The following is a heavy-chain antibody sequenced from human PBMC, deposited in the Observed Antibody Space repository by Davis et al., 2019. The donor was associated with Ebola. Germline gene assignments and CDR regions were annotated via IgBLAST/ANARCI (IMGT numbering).Heavy chain of an antibody. V-gene: IGHV4-59*01. Sequence: LETLSLTCTVSGGSISSDYWNWIRQPPGKGLEWIGYIFYSGTTNYNPSLKSRVTISVDTSKNQFSLKLSSVTAADTALYYCARVAYDSTIAAPFDYWGQGTLVTVSS. J-gene: IGHJ4*02. CDR2: IFYSGTT. CDR3: ARVAYDSTIAAPFDY. D-gene: IGHD6-6*01. CDR1: GGSISSDY.